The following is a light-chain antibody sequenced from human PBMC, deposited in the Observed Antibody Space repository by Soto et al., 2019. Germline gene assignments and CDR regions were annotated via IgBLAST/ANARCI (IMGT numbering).Light chain of an antibody. Sequence: QSVLTQPPSASGTPGQRVTISCSGSSSNIRSNHVYWYQQFPGMAPKLLMYRSDQRPTGVPDRFSGSKSGTSAPLAISGLRSDDEADYYCSARDDILSGVVFGGGTKLTVL. CDR2: RSD. CDR1: SSNIRSNH. CDR3: SARDDILSGVV. J-gene: IGLJ2*01. V-gene: IGLV1-47*01.